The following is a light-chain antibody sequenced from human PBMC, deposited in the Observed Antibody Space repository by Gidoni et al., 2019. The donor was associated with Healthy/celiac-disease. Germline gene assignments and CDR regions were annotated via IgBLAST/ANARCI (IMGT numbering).Light chain of an antibody. CDR3: QQYNNWPPWT. V-gene: IGKV3-15*01. Sequence: EKVLTKSPATMSVSPGESATLSCRASQSVSSNVSWYQQKPGQAPRLLISGASTRAPGIPARFRGSGSEDFAVYYCQQYNNWPPWTFGQGTKVEIK. CDR2: GAS. CDR1: QSVSSN. J-gene: IGKJ1*01.